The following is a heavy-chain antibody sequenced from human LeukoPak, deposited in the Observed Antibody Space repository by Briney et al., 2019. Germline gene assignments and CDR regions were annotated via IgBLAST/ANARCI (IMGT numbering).Heavy chain of an antibody. CDR3: ARAGKTGTTGDAFDI. CDR1: GYSFTSYW. V-gene: IGHV5-51*01. D-gene: IGHD1-1*01. J-gene: IGHJ3*02. Sequence: GESRQISCKGSGYSFTSYWIGWVRQMPEKGLEWMGIIYPGDSDTRYSPSFQGQVTISADKSIRTAYLQWSSLKASDTAIFYCARAGKTGTTGDAFDIWGQGPMVTVTS. CDR2: IYPGDSDT.